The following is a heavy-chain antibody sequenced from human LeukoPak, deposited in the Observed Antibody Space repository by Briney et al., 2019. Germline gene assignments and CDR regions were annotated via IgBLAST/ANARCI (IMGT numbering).Heavy chain of an antibody. Sequence: PSGTLSLACAVSGGSISSSNWWSWGRPPPGKGLEWIGEIYHSGSTNYNPSLKSRVTISVDKSKNQFSLKLSSVTAADTAVYYCARVAGGSLPVAGAFDIWGQGTMVTVSS. D-gene: IGHD1-26*01. J-gene: IGHJ3*02. CDR2: IYHSGST. CDR1: GGSISSSNW. V-gene: IGHV4-4*02. CDR3: ARVAGGSLPVAGAFDI.